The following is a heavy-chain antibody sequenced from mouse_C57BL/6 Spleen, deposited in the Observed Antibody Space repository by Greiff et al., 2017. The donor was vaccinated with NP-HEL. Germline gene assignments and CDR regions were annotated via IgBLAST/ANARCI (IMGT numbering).Heavy chain of an antibody. CDR2: IDPSDSET. CDR1: GYTFTSYW. V-gene: IGHV1-52*01. Sequence: VQLQQPGAELVRPGSSVKLSCKASGYTFTSYWMHWVKQRPIQGLEWIGNIDPSDSETHYNQKFKDKATLTVDNSSSTAYMQLSSLTSEDSSVYYCARGPDCDGWGTGTTVTVAS. CDR3: ARGPDCDG. J-gene: IGHJ1*03.